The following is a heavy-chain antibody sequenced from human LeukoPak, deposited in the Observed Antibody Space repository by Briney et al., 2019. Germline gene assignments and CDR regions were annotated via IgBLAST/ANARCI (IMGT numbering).Heavy chain of an antibody. D-gene: IGHD3-10*01. Sequence: GGSLRLSCAASGFTFSSYAMSWVRQAPGKGLEWVSAISGSGGSTYYADSVKGRFTISRDNSKNTLYLQMNSLRAEDTAVYYCAKTPLPWFGEFSGWFDPWGQGTLVTVSS. CDR3: AKTPLPWFGEFSGWFDP. CDR2: ISGSGGST. CDR1: GFTFSSYA. J-gene: IGHJ5*02. V-gene: IGHV3-23*01.